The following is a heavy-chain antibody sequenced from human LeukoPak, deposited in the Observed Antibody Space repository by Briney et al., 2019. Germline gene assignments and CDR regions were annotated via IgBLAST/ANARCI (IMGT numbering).Heavy chain of an antibody. CDR2: IYYSGST. J-gene: IGHJ4*02. CDR1: GGSISSYY. CDR3: ARGGYSYVNYFEY. V-gene: IGHV4-59*01. Sequence: SETLSLTCTVSGGSISSYYWNWIRQPPGKGLEWIGYIYYSGSTSYNPSLKSRVTILVDKSKNQFSLKLSSVTAADTAVHYCARGGYSYVNYFEYWGQGTLVTVSS. D-gene: IGHD5-18*01.